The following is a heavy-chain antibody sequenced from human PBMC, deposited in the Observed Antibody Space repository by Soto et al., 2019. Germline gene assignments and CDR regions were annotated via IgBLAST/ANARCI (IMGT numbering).Heavy chain of an antibody. V-gene: IGHV4-34*01. J-gene: IGHJ3*02. CDR2: INHSGST. CDR3: ARGLPRYFDWLPTYDAFDI. Sequence: QVQLQQWGAGLLKPSETLSLTCAVYGGSFSGYYWSWIRQPPGKGLEWIGEINHSGSTNYNPSLKSRVTISVDTSKNQFSLKLSSVTAADTAVYYCARGLPRYFDWLPTYDAFDIWGQGTMVTVSS. CDR1: GGSFSGYY. D-gene: IGHD3-9*01.